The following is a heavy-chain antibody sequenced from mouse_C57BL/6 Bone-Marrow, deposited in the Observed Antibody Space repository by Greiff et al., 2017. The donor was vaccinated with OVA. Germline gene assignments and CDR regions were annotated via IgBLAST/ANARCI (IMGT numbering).Heavy chain of an antibody. V-gene: IGHV1-80*01. CDR2: IYPGDGDT. D-gene: IGHD6-1*01. CDR1: GYAFSSYW. Sequence: QVQLQQSGAELVKPGASVKISCKASGYAFSSYWMNWVKQRPGKGLEWIGQIYPGDGDTNSNGNVKGKATLTADKSYSTASMQLSSLASEDSTIYFCASPSLCYAMDYWGQETSVTVSS. J-gene: IGHJ4*01. CDR3: ASPSLCYAMDY.